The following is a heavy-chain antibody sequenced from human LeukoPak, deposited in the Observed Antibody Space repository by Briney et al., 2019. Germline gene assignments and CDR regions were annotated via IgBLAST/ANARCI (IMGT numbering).Heavy chain of an antibody. CDR3: ARGSGSYYPNGDY. D-gene: IGHD1-26*01. Sequence: PGGSLRLSCAASGFTVSSNYMSWVRPAPGKGLEWVSVIYSGGSTYYADSVKGRFTISRDNSKNTLYLQMNSLRAEDTAVYYCARGSGSYYPNGDYWGQGTLVTVSS. CDR2: IYSGGST. V-gene: IGHV3-66*02. CDR1: GFTVSSNY. J-gene: IGHJ4*02.